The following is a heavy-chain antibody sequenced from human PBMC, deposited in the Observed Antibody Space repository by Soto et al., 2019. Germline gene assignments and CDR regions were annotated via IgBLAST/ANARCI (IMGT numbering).Heavy chain of an antibody. Sequence: EVQLVETGGGLIQPGESLRLSCAASGFTVSSYYINWVRLVPEKGLEWVSVIYSSGPTFYADSVRGRFIISRDISKNTLYLQINSLRVEDTAVYYCARAFGGSYDYWGQGTRVTVSS. D-gene: IGHD1-26*01. V-gene: IGHV3-53*02. CDR3: ARAFGGSYDY. CDR1: GFTVSSYY. CDR2: IYSSGPT. J-gene: IGHJ4*02.